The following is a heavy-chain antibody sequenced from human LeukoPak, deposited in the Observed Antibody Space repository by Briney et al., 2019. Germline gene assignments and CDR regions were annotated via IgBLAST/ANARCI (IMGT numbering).Heavy chain of an antibody. CDR2: IYTSGST. D-gene: IGHD6-13*01. Sequence: SETLSLTCTVSGGSISSYYWSWIRQPAGKGLEWIGRIYTSGSTNYNPSLKSRVTISVDTSKNQFSLKLSSVTAADTAVYYCARDRSIAAAGTWWFDPWGQGTLVTVSS. CDR1: GGSISSYY. CDR3: ARDRSIAAAGTWWFDP. J-gene: IGHJ5*02. V-gene: IGHV4-4*07.